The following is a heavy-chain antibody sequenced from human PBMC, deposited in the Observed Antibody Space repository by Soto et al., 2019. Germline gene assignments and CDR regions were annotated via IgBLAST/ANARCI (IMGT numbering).Heavy chain of an antibody. CDR2: IYYSGST. CDR3: ARALRADY. Sequence: QVQLQESGPGLVKPSETLSLTCTVSGGSMTNFYWTWIRQPPGKGLEWIGYIYYSGSTNYNPSLKRRATMSVDTSKNQFSLKLTSVTAADTAVYYCARALRADYWGQGTLVTVSS. V-gene: IGHV4-59*01. J-gene: IGHJ4*02. CDR1: GGSMTNFY.